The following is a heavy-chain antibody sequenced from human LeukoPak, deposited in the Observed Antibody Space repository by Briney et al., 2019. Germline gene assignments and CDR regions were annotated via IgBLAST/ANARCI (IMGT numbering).Heavy chain of an antibody. V-gene: IGHV3-7*01. D-gene: IGHD2-2*01. CDR2: IRQDGSEK. J-gene: IGHJ4*02. Sequence: PGGSLRLSCAASGFTFSSYGMHWVRQAPGMGLEWVANIRQDGSEKYYVDSVKGRFTISRDNAKNSLYLQMNSLRAEDTAVYYCARGGLVVPAHFDYWGQGTLVTVSS. CDR3: ARGGLVVPAHFDY. CDR1: GFTFSSYG.